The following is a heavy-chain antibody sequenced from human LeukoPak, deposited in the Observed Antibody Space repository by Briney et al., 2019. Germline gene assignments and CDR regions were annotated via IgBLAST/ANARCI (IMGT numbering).Heavy chain of an antibody. J-gene: IGHJ4*02. V-gene: IGHV3-48*01. Sequence: PGGSLRLSCAASGFTFSNYGMNWVRQAPGKGLEWVSYIRSSGSTVYYADSVKGRFTISRDNAKNSLYLQMNSLRAEDTAVYYCARRSDDFWSTYSPFDYWGQGTLVAVSS. CDR3: ARRSDDFWSTYSPFDY. D-gene: IGHD3-3*01. CDR2: IRSSGSTV. CDR1: GFTFSNYG.